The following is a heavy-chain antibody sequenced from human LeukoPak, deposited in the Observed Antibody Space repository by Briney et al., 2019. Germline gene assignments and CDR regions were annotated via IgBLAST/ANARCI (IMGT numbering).Heavy chain of an antibody. D-gene: IGHD1-26*01. CDR2: IKQDGSEK. CDR3: ARVRGSGSYEGYYYYGMDV. V-gene: IGHV3-7*01. CDR1: GFTFSSYS. J-gene: IGHJ6*02. Sequence: GGSLRLSCAASGFTFSSYSMNWVRQAPGKGLQWVANIKQDGSEKYYVVSVKGRFTISRDNAKKSLYLQMNSLRAEDTAVYYCARVRGSGSYEGYYYYGMDVWGQGTTVTVSS.